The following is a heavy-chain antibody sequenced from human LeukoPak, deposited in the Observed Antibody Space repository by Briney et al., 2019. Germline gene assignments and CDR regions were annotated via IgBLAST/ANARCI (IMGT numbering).Heavy chain of an antibody. J-gene: IGHJ4*02. CDR1: GGSISSYY. V-gene: IGHV4-4*07. D-gene: IGHD3-22*01. Sequence: SETLSHTCTVSGGSISSYYWSWIRQPAGKGLEWIGRIYTSGSTNYNPSLKSRATMSVDTSKNQFSLKLSSVTAADTAVYYCACSGYYRLFDYWGQGTLVTVSS. CDR2: IYTSGST. CDR3: ACSGYYRLFDY.